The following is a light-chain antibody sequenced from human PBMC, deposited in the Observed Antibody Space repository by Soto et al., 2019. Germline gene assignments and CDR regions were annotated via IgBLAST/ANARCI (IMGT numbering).Light chain of an antibody. CDR2: GAS. CDR3: QQYSNWPRT. V-gene: IGKV3-15*01. Sequence: ETLMTQSPATLSVSLGERATLSCRASQSVGSNLAWFQQKPGQPPRLLIYGASTRATDTPARFSGSGSGTEFTLTISSLQSEDFAVYYCQQYSNWPRTFGQGTKLESK. CDR1: QSVGSN. J-gene: IGKJ2*01.